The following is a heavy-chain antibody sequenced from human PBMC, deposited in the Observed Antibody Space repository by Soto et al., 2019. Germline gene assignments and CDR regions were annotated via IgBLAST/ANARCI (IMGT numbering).Heavy chain of an antibody. V-gene: IGHV4-34*01. J-gene: IGHJ4*02. CDR3: ARAYIAARLKIFGY. CDR2: INHSGST. D-gene: IGHD6-6*01. CDR1: GGSFSGYY. Sequence: SETLSLTCAVYGGSFSGYYWSWIRQPPGKGLEWIGEINHSGSTNYNPSLKSRVTISVDTSKNQFSLKLSSVTAADTAVYYCARAYIAARLKIFGYWGQGTLVTAPQ.